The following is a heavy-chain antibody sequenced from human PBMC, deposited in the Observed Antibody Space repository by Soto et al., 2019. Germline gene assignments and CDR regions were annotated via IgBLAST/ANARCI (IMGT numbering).Heavy chain of an antibody. D-gene: IGHD6-13*01. CDR1: GYSSANFW. J-gene: IGHJ4*02. Sequence: PGESLKISCKASGYSSANFWIGWVRQMPGKGLEWMGFIHLGGSDTRYTPSFQGHVTISADKSISTAYLQWSSLKASDTAMYYCARLQAAAGDNDLTFDYWGQGTLVTVSS. V-gene: IGHV5-51*01. CDR2: IHLGGSDT. CDR3: ARLQAAAGDNDLTFDY.